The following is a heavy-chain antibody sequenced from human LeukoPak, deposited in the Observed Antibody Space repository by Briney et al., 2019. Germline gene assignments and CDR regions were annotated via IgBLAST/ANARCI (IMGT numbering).Heavy chain of an antibody. CDR1: GGTFISYA. D-gene: IGHD3-22*01. J-gene: IGHJ5*02. V-gene: IGHV1-69*13. Sequence: SVKVSCKASGGTFISYAISWVRQAPGQGLEWMGGIIPIFGTANYAQKFQGRVTITADESTSTAYMELSSLRSEDTAVYYCARDHGHVDYYDLNWFDPWGQGTLVTVSS. CDR3: ARDHGHVDYYDLNWFDP. CDR2: IIPIFGTA.